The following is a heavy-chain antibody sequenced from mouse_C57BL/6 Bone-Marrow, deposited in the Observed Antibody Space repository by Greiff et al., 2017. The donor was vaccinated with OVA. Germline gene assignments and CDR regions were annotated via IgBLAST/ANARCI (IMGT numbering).Heavy chain of an antibody. CDR1: GFTFSDYG. D-gene: IGHD2-4*01. CDR3: AIDDSFYYYAMDY. CDR2: ISSGSSTI. J-gene: IGHJ4*01. Sequence: EVKLMESGGGLVKPGGSLKLSCAASGFTFSDYGMHWVRQAPEKGLEWVAYISSGSSTIYYADTVKGRFTISRDNAKNTLFLQMTSLRSEDTAMYYCAIDDSFYYYAMDYWGQGTSVTVSS. V-gene: IGHV5-17*01.